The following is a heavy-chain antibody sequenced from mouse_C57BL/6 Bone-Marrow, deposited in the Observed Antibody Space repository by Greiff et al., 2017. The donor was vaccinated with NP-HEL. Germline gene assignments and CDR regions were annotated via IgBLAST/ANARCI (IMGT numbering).Heavy chain of an antibody. CDR3: ARGYDYGVAWFAY. D-gene: IGHD2-4*01. V-gene: IGHV1-55*01. CDR2: IYPGSGST. Sequence: QVQLQQPGAELVKPGASVKMSCKASGYTFTSYWITWVKQRPEQGLEWIGDIYPGSGSTNYNEKFKSKATLTVDTSSSTAYMQLSSLTSEDSAVYYCARGYDYGVAWFAYWGQGTLVTVSA. CDR1: GYTFTSYW. J-gene: IGHJ3*01.